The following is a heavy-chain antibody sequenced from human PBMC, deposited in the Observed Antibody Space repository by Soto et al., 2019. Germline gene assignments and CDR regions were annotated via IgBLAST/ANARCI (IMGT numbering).Heavy chain of an antibody. CDR2: INHSGST. J-gene: IGHJ6*02. V-gene: IGHV4-34*01. CDR1: GGSFSGDY. D-gene: IGHD6-19*01. CDR3: ARGRNRRDSSGWYGMDV. Sequence: SGTLCLTCAVYGGSFSGDYWSWIRQPPGKGLEWIGEINHSGSTNYNPSLKSRVTISVDTSKNQFSLKLSSVTAADTAVYYCARGRNRRDSSGWYGMDVWGQGTTVTVSS.